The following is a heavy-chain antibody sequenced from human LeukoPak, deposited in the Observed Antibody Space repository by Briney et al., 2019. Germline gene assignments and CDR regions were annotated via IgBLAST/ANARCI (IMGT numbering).Heavy chain of an antibody. Sequence: GGSLRPSCAASGFTFSSYEMNWVRQAPGQGLEWVSYINGGGSIIYYADSVKGRFTISRDNARNSLYLHMNGLRAEDTAVYYCATETENSNYDAFDIWGQGTMVTVSS. CDR3: ATETENSNYDAFDI. V-gene: IGHV3-48*03. CDR1: GFTFSSYE. CDR2: INGGGSII. D-gene: IGHD4-11*01. J-gene: IGHJ3*02.